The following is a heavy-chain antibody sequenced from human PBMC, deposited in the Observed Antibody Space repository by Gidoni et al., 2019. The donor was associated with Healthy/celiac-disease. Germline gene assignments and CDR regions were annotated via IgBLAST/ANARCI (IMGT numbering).Heavy chain of an antibody. V-gene: IGHV4-4*02. CDR3: ARANLPIVVVVAATPGYFDY. Sequence: QVQLQESRPGLVKPSGTLSLTCAVSGGSISSTNCWSWVRQPPGKGLEWIGEIYHSGGTNYNPSLKSRVTISVDKSKNQFSLKLSSVTAADTAVYYCARANLPIVVVVAATPGYFDYWGQGTLVTVSS. J-gene: IGHJ4*02. CDR2: IYHSGGT. CDR1: GGSISSTNC. D-gene: IGHD2-15*01.